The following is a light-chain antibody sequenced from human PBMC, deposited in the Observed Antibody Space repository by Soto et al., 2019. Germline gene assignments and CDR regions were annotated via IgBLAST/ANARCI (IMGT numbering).Light chain of an antibody. CDR3: ASYTSSNNPSV. V-gene: IGLV2-14*01. J-gene: IGLJ1*01. Sequence: QSVLTQPASVSGSPGQSITISCTGTSSDVGGYNYVSWYQQEPGKAPKLMIFDVTNRPSGVSNRFSGSKSGNTASLTISGLQAEDEADYYCASYTSSNNPSVFGTGTKVTVL. CDR2: DVT. CDR1: SSDVGGYNY.